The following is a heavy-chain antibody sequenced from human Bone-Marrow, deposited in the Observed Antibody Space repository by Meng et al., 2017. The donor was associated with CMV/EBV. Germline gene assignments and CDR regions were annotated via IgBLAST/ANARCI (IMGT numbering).Heavy chain of an antibody. Sequence: ASVKVSCKASGYTFTSYGISWVRQAPGQGLEWMGWISAYNGNTNYAQKLQGRVIMTTDTSTSTAYMELRSLRSDDTAVYYCARLEMATIKGDYWGQGTLVTVSS. CDR2: ISAYNGNT. CDR1: GYTFTSYG. V-gene: IGHV1-18*01. J-gene: IGHJ4*02. D-gene: IGHD5-24*01. CDR3: ARLEMATIKGDY.